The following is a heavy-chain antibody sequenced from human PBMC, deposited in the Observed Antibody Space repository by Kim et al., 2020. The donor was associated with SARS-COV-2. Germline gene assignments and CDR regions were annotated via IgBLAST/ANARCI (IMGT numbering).Heavy chain of an antibody. Sequence: GGSLRLSCAASGFTFSSYEMNWVRQAPGKGLEWVSYISSSGSTIYYADSVKGRFTISRDNAKNSLYLQMNSLRAEDTAVYYCARGWTYYYDSSGYYGGQFAFDIWGQGTMVTVSS. CDR3: ARGWTYYYDSSGYYGGQFAFDI. D-gene: IGHD3-22*01. J-gene: IGHJ3*02. CDR2: ISSSGSTI. V-gene: IGHV3-48*03. CDR1: GFTFSSYE.